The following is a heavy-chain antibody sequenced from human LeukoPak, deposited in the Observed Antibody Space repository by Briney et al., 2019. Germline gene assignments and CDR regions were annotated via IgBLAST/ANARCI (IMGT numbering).Heavy chain of an antibody. CDR1: GFTFSSYA. Sequence: GGSLRLSCAASGFTFSSYAMHWVRQAPGKGLEWVALISYDGSNKYYADSVKGRLTISGDNSKNTLYLQMNSLRAEDTAVYYCARDFTMVRGVILDYWGQGTLVTVSS. CDR2: ISYDGSNK. CDR3: ARDFTMVRGVILDY. J-gene: IGHJ4*02. V-gene: IGHV3-30*04. D-gene: IGHD3-10*01.